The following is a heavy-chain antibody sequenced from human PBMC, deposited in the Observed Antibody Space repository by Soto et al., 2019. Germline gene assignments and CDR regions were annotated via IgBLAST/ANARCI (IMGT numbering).Heavy chain of an antibody. V-gene: IGHV1-18*01. Sequence: ASVKVSCKASGYTFTSYGISWVRQAPGQGLEWMGWISAYNGNTNYAQKLQGRVTMTTDTSTSTAYMELRSLRSDDTAVYYCARDYYDSSGYSNCSDSWGQGTLVTVSS. CDR2: ISAYNGNT. CDR1: GYTFTSYG. D-gene: IGHD3-22*01. CDR3: ARDYYDSSGYSNCSDS. J-gene: IGHJ5*01.